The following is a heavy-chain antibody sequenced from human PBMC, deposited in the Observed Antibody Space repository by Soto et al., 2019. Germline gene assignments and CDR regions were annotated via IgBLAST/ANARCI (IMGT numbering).Heavy chain of an antibody. Sequence: QVQLVQSGAEVRKPGSSVKVSCKASGDTFSFYTINWVRQAPGLGLEWMGRVNPIVSMSNYAQKFQGRVTITADKSTNTPYMQMRSLRSEDTAIYYCAASYGSGYRAFDYWGQGALVTVSS. V-gene: IGHV1-69*02. J-gene: IGHJ4*02. D-gene: IGHD3-10*01. CDR3: AASYGSGYRAFDY. CDR1: GDTFSFYT. CDR2: VNPIVSMS.